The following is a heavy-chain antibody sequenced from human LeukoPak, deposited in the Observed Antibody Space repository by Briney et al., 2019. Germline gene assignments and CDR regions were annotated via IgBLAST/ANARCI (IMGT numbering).Heavy chain of an antibody. CDR2: ISACNGNR. CDR3: ARDSYLKLSLEMATINSLRYGMDV. CDR1: GYIFTSYY. J-gene: IGHJ6*02. Sequence: ATVKVSCKASGYIFTSYYMHWVRQAPGQGLEWMGWISACNGNRSYTQNLQGRVTITTDTYTRTAYMELRSLRSDDTAVYYCARDSYLKLSLEMATINSLRYGMDVWGQGTTVTVSS. D-gene: IGHD5-24*01. V-gene: IGHV1-18*04.